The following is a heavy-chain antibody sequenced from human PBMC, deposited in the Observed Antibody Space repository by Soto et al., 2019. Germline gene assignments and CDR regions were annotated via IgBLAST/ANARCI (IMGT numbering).Heavy chain of an antibody. J-gene: IGHJ6*02. CDR1: GGSISSGGYY. CDR3: ARELGVSPGRFWREEV. V-gene: IGHV4-31*03. CDR2: IYYSGST. Sequence: QVQLQESGPGLVKPSQTLSLTCTVSGGSISSGGYYWSWIRQHPGKGLEWIGYIYYSGSTYYNPSPKIRFTDVVITSKRQISQWMSCMSAAGSAVYFCARELGVSPGRFWREEVWDQGTTVTVSS. D-gene: IGHD2-21*01.